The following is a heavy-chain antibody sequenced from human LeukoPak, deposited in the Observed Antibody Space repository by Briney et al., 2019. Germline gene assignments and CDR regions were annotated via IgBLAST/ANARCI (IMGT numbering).Heavy chain of an antibody. D-gene: IGHD3-22*01. CDR2: IYYSGST. Sequence: SETLSLTCTVSGDSMSSSSYYWGWIRQPPGKGLEWIASIYYSGSTFYNPSLRSRVTISVDKSRNRFSLKLNSVTASDTSVYYCARHGIDNYDPSAYSNWFDPWGQGTLVTVSS. V-gene: IGHV4-39*01. J-gene: IGHJ5*01. CDR1: GDSMSSSSYY. CDR3: ARHGIDNYDPSAYSNWFDP.